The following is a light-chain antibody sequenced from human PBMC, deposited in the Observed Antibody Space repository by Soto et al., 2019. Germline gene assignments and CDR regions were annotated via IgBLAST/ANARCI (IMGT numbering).Light chain of an antibody. V-gene: IGKV3-15*01. J-gene: IGKJ1*01. CDR1: QSVSSN. Sequence: EIVMTQSPATLSVSPRERATLSCRASQSVSSNLAWYQQKPGHAPRLLMYGASTRATVIPDRFSGSVSGREFTLTISSLQSEDFAVYYCQQHNNWPPWTFGQGTKVEIK. CDR3: QQHNNWPPWT. CDR2: GAS.